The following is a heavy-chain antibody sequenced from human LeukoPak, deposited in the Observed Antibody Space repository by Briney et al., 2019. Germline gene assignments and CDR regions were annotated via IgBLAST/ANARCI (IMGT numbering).Heavy chain of an antibody. Sequence: ASVKVSCKASGYTFTSYAMHWVRQAPGQRLEWMGRINAGNGNTKYSQKFQGRVTITRDTSASTAYMELSSLRSEDTAVYYCARVSYDGXYFDYWGQGTLVXVSS. CDR1: GYTFTSYA. CDR3: ARVSYDGXYFDY. D-gene: IGHD5-12*01. V-gene: IGHV1-3*01. CDR2: INAGNGNT. J-gene: IGHJ4*02.